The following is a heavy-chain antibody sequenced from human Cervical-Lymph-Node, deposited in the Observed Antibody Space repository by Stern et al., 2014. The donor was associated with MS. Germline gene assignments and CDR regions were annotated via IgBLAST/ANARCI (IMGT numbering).Heavy chain of an antibody. CDR2: RTNVGST. J-gene: IGHJ4*02. V-gene: IGHV3-53*01. CDR1: GFTVSRDY. Sequence: EVQLVESGGGVIQPGGSLRLSCTASGFTVSRDYMTWVRQAPGKGLEWFSLRTNVGSTFYTDSVKGRFTISRDDSKNTVYLHMTSLRAEDTAIYYCARDTSSPERSDWWGQGTLVTVSS. CDR3: ARDTSSPERSDW. D-gene: IGHD1-1*01.